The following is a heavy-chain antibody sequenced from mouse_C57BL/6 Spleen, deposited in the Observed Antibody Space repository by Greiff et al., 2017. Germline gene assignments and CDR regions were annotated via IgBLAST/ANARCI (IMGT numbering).Heavy chain of an antibody. CDR2: INPNYGTP. V-gene: IGHV1-39*01. J-gene: IGHJ4*01. Sequence: VQLQQSGPELVKPGASVKISCKASGYSFTDYNMNWVKQSNGKSLEWIGVINPNYGTPSYNQKVNGKATLTVDQSSSTVYIPRNSLTSEDYAVYYCARAGVYYSNPYYARDYWGQGTSVTVSS. CDR1: GYSFTDYN. CDR3: ARAGVYYSNPYYARDY. D-gene: IGHD2-5*01.